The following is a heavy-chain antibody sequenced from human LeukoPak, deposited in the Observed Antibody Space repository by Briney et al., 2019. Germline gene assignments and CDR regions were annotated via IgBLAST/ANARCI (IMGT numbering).Heavy chain of an antibody. CDR1: GGSMSSYY. Sequence: PSETLSLTCTVSGGSMSSYYWSWIRQPPGKGLEWIGYIYYSGSTNYNPSLKSRVTISVDTSKNQFSLKLSSVTAADTAVYYCARVSYYDSSGYYYPEYWGQGTLVTVSS. D-gene: IGHD3-22*01. CDR2: IYYSGST. CDR3: ARVSYYDSSGYYYPEY. V-gene: IGHV4-59*01. J-gene: IGHJ4*02.